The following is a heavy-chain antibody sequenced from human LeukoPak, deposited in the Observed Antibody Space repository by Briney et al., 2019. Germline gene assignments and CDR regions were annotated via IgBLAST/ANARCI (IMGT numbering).Heavy chain of an antibody. D-gene: IGHD6-13*01. CDR3: ARGMGSSWFDY. J-gene: IGHJ5*01. Sequence: ASVKVSCKASGYTFTGNYMHWVRPAPGQGLEYMGWINPNSGGTKFAQNFQGRVTMTRDTSVTTAYMELSRLTSDDTAVYFCARGMGSSWFDYWGQGTLVTVSS. CDR1: GYTFTGNY. CDR2: INPNSGGT. V-gene: IGHV1-2*02.